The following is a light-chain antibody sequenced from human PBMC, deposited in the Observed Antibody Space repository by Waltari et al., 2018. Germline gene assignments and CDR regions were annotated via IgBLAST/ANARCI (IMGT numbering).Light chain of an antibody. CDR2: GAS. CDR3: QQSYTTPFT. Sequence: DIQMTQSPPSLSASVGDRVTITCRATQSISTSLKWYQQKPGKAPNLLIYGASSLERGVPSRFSGSGSGTDFTLTISSLHPEDFATYYCQQSYTTPFTFGPGTKVDLK. V-gene: IGKV1-39*01. J-gene: IGKJ3*01. CDR1: QSISTS.